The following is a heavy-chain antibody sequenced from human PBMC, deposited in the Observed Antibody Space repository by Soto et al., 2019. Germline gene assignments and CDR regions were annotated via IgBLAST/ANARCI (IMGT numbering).Heavy chain of an antibody. CDR1: GFTFSNAW. V-gene: IGHV3-15*01. D-gene: IGHD1-26*01. CDR3: TRPLYSGSYDGHDAFDI. CDR2: IKSKTDGGPT. J-gene: IGHJ3*02. Sequence: GGSLRLSCAASGFTFSNAWMSWVRQAPGKGLEWVGRIKSKTDGGPTDYAAPVKGRFTISRDESKNTLYLQMNSLKTEDTAVYYCTRPLYSGSYDGHDAFDIWGQGTMVTVSS.